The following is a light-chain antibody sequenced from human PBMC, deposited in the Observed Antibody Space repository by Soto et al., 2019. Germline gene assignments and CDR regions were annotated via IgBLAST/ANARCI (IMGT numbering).Light chain of an antibody. J-gene: IGKJ1*01. Sequence: DIQMTQSPSTLSASPGDRFTVTCRAIQGISSCLAWYQQKPGKAPKLLIYAASTLESGVPSRFSGSGSGTEFTLTISSLQPDDFATYYCQQYNSYPQTFGQGTKLDIK. CDR2: AAS. CDR1: QGISSC. V-gene: IGKV1-5*01. CDR3: QQYNSYPQT.